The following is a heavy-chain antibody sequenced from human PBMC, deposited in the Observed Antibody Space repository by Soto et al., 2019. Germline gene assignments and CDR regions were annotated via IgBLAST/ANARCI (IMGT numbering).Heavy chain of an antibody. CDR2: ISSSSSYI. J-gene: IGHJ4*02. Sequence: EVQLVESGGGLVKPGGSLRLSCAASGFTFSTYNMDWVRQAPGTGLEWVSSISSSSSYIYYSDSVRGRFIISRDNAKNSLYLQMSSLRAEDTAVYYCAREDTYGLDYFAYWGQGTLVTVSS. V-gene: IGHV3-21*01. D-gene: IGHD5-18*01. CDR1: GFTFSTYN. CDR3: AREDTYGLDYFAY.